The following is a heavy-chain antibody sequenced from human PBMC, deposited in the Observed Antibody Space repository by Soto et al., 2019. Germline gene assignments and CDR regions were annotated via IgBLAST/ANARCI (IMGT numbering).Heavy chain of an antibody. Sequence: QMQLVQSGPEVKQPGTSVKVSCKASGFTFTSSAVQWVRQARGQRLEWIGWIVVGSGNTNYAQKFQERVTITRDMSTSTAYMELSSLRSEDTAVYYCAALVVPAAMHYYYYGMDVWGQGTTVTVSS. CDR1: GFTFTSSA. CDR3: AALVVPAAMHYYYYGMDV. CDR2: IVVGSGNT. D-gene: IGHD2-2*01. V-gene: IGHV1-58*01. J-gene: IGHJ6*02.